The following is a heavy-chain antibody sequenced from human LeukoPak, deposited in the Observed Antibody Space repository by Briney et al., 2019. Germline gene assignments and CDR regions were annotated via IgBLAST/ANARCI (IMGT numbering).Heavy chain of an antibody. CDR3: ARDRSVDGTV. CDR2: ISGSGDRT. CDR1: GFTFSTYA. V-gene: IGHV3-23*01. D-gene: IGHD1-14*01. J-gene: IGHJ4*02. Sequence: GGSLRLSCAASGFTFSTYAMSWVRQAPGKGLEWVSGISGSGDRTYYAVSVKGRFTISRDNAKNSLYLQMDSLRAEDTAVYYCARDRSVDGTVWGQGTLVTVSS.